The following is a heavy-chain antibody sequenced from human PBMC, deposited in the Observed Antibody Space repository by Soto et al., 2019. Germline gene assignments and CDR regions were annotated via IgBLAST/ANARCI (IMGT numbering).Heavy chain of an antibody. Sequence: ETLSRTCTVSGGSMSSYYWTWIRQPAGKGREWIGRVYSSGGTHYNPSLKSRVTISLDTSKNQFSLRLLSVTDADTAVYYCARGQRFSDWFDPWGQGTLVTVSS. CDR1: GGSMSSYY. J-gene: IGHJ5*02. D-gene: IGHD3-3*01. CDR3: ARGQRFSDWFDP. V-gene: IGHV4-4*07. CDR2: VYSSGGT.